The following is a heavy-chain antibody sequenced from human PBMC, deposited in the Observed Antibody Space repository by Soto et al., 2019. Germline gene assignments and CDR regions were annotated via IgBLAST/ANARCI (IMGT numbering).Heavy chain of an antibody. Sequence: LRLSCAASGFTFSSYAMSWVRQAPGKGLEWVSAISSTADGTDYADSVKGRFTISRDNSKNTLYLQMNSLRAEDTAVYYCAQAISRERQIDYWGQGTLVTVSS. V-gene: IGHV3-23*01. D-gene: IGHD1-26*01. J-gene: IGHJ4*02. CDR3: AQAISRERQIDY. CDR1: GFTFSSYA. CDR2: ISSTADGT.